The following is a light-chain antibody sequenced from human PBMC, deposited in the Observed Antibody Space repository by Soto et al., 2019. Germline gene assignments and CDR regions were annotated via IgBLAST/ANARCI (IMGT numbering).Light chain of an antibody. J-gene: IGKJ2*01. CDR1: QSLLHSNGYNY. V-gene: IGKV2-28*01. Sequence: DIVMTQSPLSLPVTPGEPASISCRSSQSLLHSNGYNYLDWYLQKPGQSPQLLIYLGSNRASGVPDRFSGSGSGTDFTLKLSRVEAEDVAVYYCMQALQTPYTFGQGTKLEIK. CDR2: LGS. CDR3: MQALQTPYT.